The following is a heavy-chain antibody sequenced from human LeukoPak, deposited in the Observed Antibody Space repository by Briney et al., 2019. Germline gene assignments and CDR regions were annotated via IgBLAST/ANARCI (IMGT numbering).Heavy chain of an antibody. D-gene: IGHD6-6*01. CDR1: GGSISSGGYS. J-gene: IGHJ4*02. Sequence: NSSETLSLTCAVSGGSISSGGYSWSWIRQPPGKGLEWIGYIYHSGSTYYNPSLKSRVTISVATSKNQFSLKLTSVTAADTAVYYCARDTQAARFDYWGQGTLVTVSS. CDR2: IYHSGST. V-gene: IGHV4-30-2*01. CDR3: ARDTQAARFDY.